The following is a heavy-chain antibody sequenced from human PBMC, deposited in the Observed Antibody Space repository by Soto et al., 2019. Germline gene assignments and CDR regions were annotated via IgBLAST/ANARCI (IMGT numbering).Heavy chain of an antibody. Sequence: QVQLVESGGGVVQPGRSLRLSCAASGFTFSSYTIHWVRQAPGKGLEWVAVISYDGSNKYYADSVKGRFTVSRDNSKNTLYLQMNRLRAEDTAVYYCARVGQWLVPWGDWFDYWGQVPLVTVSS. CDR2: ISYDGSNK. D-gene: IGHD6-19*01. V-gene: IGHV3-30-3*01. CDR3: ARVGQWLVPWGDWFDY. J-gene: IGHJ4*02. CDR1: GFTFSSYT.